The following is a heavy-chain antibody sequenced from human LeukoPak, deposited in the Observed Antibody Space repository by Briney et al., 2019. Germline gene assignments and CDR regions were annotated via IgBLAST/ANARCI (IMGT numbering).Heavy chain of an antibody. Sequence: GGSLRLSCAASGFTFSSYAMSWVRQAPGKGLEWVSAISGSGGSTYYADSVKGRFTFSRDNSKNTLYLQMNSLRAEDTAVYYCAKPIDDDSSGYYKHWGQGTLVTVSS. CDR1: GFTFSSYA. V-gene: IGHV3-23*01. CDR3: AKPIDDDSSGYYKH. D-gene: IGHD3-22*01. CDR2: ISGSGGST. J-gene: IGHJ4*02.